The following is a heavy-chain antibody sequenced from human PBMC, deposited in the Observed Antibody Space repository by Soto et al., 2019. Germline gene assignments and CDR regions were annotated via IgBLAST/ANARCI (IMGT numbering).Heavy chain of an antibody. CDR1: GGSISSYY. J-gene: IGHJ4*02. CDR3: ASMPNRSIAVAVES. V-gene: IGHV4-59*01. Sequence: QVQLQESGPGLVKPSETLSLTCTVSGGSISSYYWSWIRQPPGKGLEWIGYIYYSGSTNYNPSLKSRVTISVDTSKNQFSLKLSSVTAADTAVYYCASMPNRSIAVAVESWGQGTLVTVSS. D-gene: IGHD6-19*01. CDR2: IYYSGST.